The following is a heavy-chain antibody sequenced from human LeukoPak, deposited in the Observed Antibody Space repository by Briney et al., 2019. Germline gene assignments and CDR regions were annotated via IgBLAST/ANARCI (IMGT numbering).Heavy chain of an antibody. V-gene: IGHV1-46*01. Sequence: ASVKVSCKASGYTFTSYYMHWVRQAPGQGLEWMGIINPSGGSTSYAQKFQGRVTMTRDTSTSTAYMELRSLRSDDTAVYYCARETRSGYDSWGQGTLVTVSS. CDR1: GYTFTSYY. CDR3: ARETRSGYDS. J-gene: IGHJ5*02. D-gene: IGHD5-12*01. CDR2: INPSGGST.